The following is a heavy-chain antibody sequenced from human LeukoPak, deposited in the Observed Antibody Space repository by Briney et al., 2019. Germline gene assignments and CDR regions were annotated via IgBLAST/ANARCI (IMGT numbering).Heavy chain of an antibody. Sequence: GASVKVSCKASGYTFTGYYMHWVRQARGQGLEWMGRINPNSGGTNYAQKFQGRVTMTRDTSISTAYMELSRLRSDDTAVYYCARGSGVTILGVVIAYFDYWRQGTLVTVSS. J-gene: IGHJ4*02. CDR1: GYTFTGYY. V-gene: IGHV1-2*06. CDR2: INPNSGGT. CDR3: ARGSGVTILGVVIAYFDY. D-gene: IGHD3-3*01.